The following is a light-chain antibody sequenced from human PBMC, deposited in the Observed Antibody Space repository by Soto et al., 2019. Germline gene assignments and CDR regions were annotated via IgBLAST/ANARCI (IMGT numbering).Light chain of an antibody. CDR2: NSF. CDR1: GSVSSN. Sequence: EIVLTQSPATLSVSQGERASLSCRASGSVSSNLACYQQKPGQAPRLLIYNSFSRATGIPARVSGSGSGTEFTLTISSLQFEDFAVYYCQQYNEWPLSFGGGTKVEIK. CDR3: QQYNEWPLS. J-gene: IGKJ4*01. V-gene: IGKV3-15*01.